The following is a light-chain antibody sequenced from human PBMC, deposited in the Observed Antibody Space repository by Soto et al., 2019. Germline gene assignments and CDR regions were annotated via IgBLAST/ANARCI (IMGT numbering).Light chain of an antibody. Sequence: DIQMTQSPSTLSASVGDRVAITCRASQSISSWLAWYQQKPGKAPKLLIYGASSLESGVPSRFSDSGSGTEFTLTISSLQPHDSATYYCQQYDSYPGTFGQGTKVEIK. CDR1: QSISSW. CDR2: GAS. J-gene: IGKJ1*01. V-gene: IGKV1-5*03. CDR3: QQYDSYPGT.